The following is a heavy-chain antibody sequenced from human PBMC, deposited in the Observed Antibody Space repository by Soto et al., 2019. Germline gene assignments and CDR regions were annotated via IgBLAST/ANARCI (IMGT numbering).Heavy chain of an antibody. CDR1: GDSVSSNSAA. D-gene: IGHD1-1*01. J-gene: IGHJ3*02. CDR3: VIERRRAFDI. CDR2: TYYRSKWYT. V-gene: IGHV6-1*01. Sequence: PSYTRSRSCAISGDSVSSNSAAWNWIRQSPSRGLELRGRTYYRSKWYTDYAVSVKSRITINPDTSKNQFSLQLNSVTPEDTAVYYCVIERRRAFDIWGKGTMV.